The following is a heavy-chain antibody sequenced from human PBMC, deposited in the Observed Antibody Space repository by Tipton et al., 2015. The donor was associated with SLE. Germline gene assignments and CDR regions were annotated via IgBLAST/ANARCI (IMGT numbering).Heavy chain of an antibody. CDR2: ISSSSSYI. CDR1: GFTFSSYS. CDR3: ARVGGTTTSAFDI. V-gene: IGHV3-21*04. Sequence: SLRLSCAASGFTFSSYSMNWVRQAPGKGLEWVSSISSSSSYIYYADSVKGRFTISRDNAKNSLYLQMNSLRAEDTAVYYCARVGGTTTSAFDIWGQGTMVTVSS. J-gene: IGHJ3*02. D-gene: IGHD4-17*01.